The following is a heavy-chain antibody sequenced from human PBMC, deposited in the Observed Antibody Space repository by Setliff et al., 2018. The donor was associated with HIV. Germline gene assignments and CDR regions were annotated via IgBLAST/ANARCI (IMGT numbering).Heavy chain of an antibody. CDR1: GYTFTNYW. CDR2: IAPSDSDV. J-gene: IGHJ5*01. D-gene: IGHD3-10*01. Sequence: GESLKISCRASGYTFTNYWIGWVRQMPGKGLEWMGVIAPSDSDVRYIPSFQGQVTMSVDESNSTAFLQWSSLRASDAATYYCAKAGGDSWGQGTLVTVSS. CDR3: AKAGGDS. V-gene: IGHV5-51*01.